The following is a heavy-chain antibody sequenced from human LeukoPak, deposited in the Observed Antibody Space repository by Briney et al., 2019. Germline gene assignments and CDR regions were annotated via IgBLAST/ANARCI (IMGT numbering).Heavy chain of an antibody. Sequence: QPGRSLRLSCAASGFTFSSYGMHWVRQAPGKGLEWVAVISYDGSNKYYADPVKGRFTISRDNSKNTLYLQMNSLRVEDTAVYFCAREYYSGNYYVFDYWGQGTLVTVSS. D-gene: IGHD1-26*01. V-gene: IGHV3-30*03. CDR1: GFTFSSYG. CDR3: AREYYSGNYYVFDY. CDR2: ISYDGSNK. J-gene: IGHJ4*02.